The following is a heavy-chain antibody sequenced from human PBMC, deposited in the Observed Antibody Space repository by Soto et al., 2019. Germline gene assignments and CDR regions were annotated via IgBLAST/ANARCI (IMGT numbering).Heavy chain of an antibody. CDR2: ISAIFGTA. D-gene: IGHD2-15*01. CDR1: GGTFSSYA. J-gene: IGHJ4*02. V-gene: IGHV1-69*13. CDR3: ASPDLGYCSGGSCYSWLF. Sequence: KTPASVKVSCKASGGTFSSYAISWVRQAPGQGLEWMGGISAIFGTANYAQKFQGRVTITADESTSTAYMELSSLRSEDTAVYYCASPDLGYCSGGSCYSWLFWGQGTLVTVSS.